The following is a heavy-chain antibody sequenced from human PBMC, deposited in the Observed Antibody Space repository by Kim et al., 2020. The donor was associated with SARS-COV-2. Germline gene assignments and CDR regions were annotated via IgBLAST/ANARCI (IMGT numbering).Heavy chain of an antibody. J-gene: IGHJ4*02. D-gene: IGHD1-26*01. CDR3: AKRLGPTTPNFDY. V-gene: IGHV3-23*01. CDR2: VSDTGADR. Sequence: GGSLRLSCAASGFTFSGYGMSWVRQAPGKGLEWGSAVSDTGADRNYANSVKGRFTISRDNSKNTLYLQMNSLRDEDTAVYYCAKRLGPTTPNFDYWGQGTLVTVSS. CDR1: GFTFSGYG.